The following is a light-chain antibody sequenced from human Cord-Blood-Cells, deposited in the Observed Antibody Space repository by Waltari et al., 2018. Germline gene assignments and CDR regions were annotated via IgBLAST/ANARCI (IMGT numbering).Light chain of an antibody. CDR2: KAS. Sequence: DIKMTQSPSTLSASVGTRVTIPCRASQSISSWLAWYQQKPGKAPKLLIYKASSLESGVPSRFSGSGSGTEFTLTISSLQPDDFATYYCQQYNSYTWTFGQGTKVEIK. V-gene: IGKV1-5*03. J-gene: IGKJ1*01. CDR1: QSISSW. CDR3: QQYNSYTWT.